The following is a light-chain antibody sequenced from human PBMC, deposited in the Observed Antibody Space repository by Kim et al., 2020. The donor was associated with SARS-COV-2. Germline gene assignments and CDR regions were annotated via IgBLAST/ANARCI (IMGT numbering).Light chain of an antibody. CDR2: GAS. V-gene: IGKV3-20*01. Sequence: SPGERVTLSCRASQSVSSSYLAWYQQKPGQAPRLLISGASSRATGIPDRFSGSGSGTDFTLTISRLEPEDFAVYYCHHFGDSPPYTFGQGTKLEI. CDR1: QSVSSSY. CDR3: HHFGDSPPYT. J-gene: IGKJ2*01.